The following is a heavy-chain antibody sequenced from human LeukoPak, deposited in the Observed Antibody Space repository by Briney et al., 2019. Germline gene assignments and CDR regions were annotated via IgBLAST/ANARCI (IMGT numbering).Heavy chain of an antibody. J-gene: IGHJ4*02. CDR3: ARSYYYDSSHTVDY. D-gene: IGHD3-22*01. CDR1: GFTFSSYA. V-gene: IGHV3-23*01. Sequence: GSLRLSCAASGFTFSSYAMSWVRQAPGKGLEWVSAISGSGGSTYYADSVKGRFTISRDNSKNTLYLQMNSLRAEDTAVYYCARSYYYDSSHTVDYWGQGTLVTVSS. CDR2: ISGSGGST.